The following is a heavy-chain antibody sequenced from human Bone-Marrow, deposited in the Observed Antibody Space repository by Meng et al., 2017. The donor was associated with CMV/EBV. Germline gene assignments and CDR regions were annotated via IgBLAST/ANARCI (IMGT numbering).Heavy chain of an antibody. CDR2: IKSKTDGETT. D-gene: IGHD6-13*01. CDR3: TTDRVWANGY. CDR1: GFTFSNAW. Sequence: SCAASGFTFSNAWMNWGRQGPGKGLEWVGRIKSKTDGETTDYAAPVKGRFTISRDDSKNTLYLQMNSLKTEDTAVYYCTTDRVWANGYWGQGTLVTVS. V-gene: IGHV3-15*07. J-gene: IGHJ4*02.